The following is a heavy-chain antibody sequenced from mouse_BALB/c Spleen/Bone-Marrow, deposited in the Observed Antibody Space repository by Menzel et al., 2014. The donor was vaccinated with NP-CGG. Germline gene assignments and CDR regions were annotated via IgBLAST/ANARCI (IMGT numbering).Heavy chain of an antibody. CDR2: IYPGDGDT. Sequence: QVQLQQSGAELARPGASVKLSCKASGYTFTSYWMRWVKQRPGQGLEWIGAIYPGDGDTRHTQKFKGKATLTADKSSNTAYMQLSSLASEDSAVYYCARGNGNYGFDYWGQGTTLTVSS. CDR3: ARGNGNYGFDY. V-gene: IGHV1-87*01. D-gene: IGHD2-1*01. CDR1: GYTFTSYW. J-gene: IGHJ2*01.